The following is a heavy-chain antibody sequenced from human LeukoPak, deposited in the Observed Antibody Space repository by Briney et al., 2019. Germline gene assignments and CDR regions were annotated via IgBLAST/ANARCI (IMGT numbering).Heavy chain of an antibody. J-gene: IGHJ3*02. D-gene: IGHD3-22*01. V-gene: IGHV3-48*03. Sequence: PGGSLRLSCATSGFTFSSYEVNWVRQAPGKGLEWVSYISSSGSTIYYADSVKGRFTISRDNAKNSLYLQMNSLRAEDTAVYYCAREGAYYYDSSGYYDAFDIWGQGTMVTVSS. CDR3: AREGAYYYDSSGYYDAFDI. CDR2: ISSSGSTI. CDR1: GFTFSSYE.